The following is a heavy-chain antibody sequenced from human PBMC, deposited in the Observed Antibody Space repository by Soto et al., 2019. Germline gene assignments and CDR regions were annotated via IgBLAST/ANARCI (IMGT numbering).Heavy chain of an antibody. J-gene: IGHJ4*02. D-gene: IGHD2-2*01. Sequence: GESLKIWCKGSGYSFTSYWISWVRQMPGKCVELMGRIDPTDSYTNYIRSFQGHVTISADKSISTAYLQWSSLKASDTAIYYCTKQGGHQPIEDGGQGTLVTVSS. CDR1: GYSFTSYW. CDR2: IDPTDSYT. CDR3: TKQGGHQPIED. V-gene: IGHV5-10-1*01.